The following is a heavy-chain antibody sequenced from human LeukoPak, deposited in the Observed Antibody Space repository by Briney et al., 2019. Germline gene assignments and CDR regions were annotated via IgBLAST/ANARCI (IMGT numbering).Heavy chain of an antibody. CDR2: ISGDGGST. CDR3: TRQGARPDY. V-gene: IGHV3-43*02. Sequence: GGSLRLSCAASGFTFYDYIMHWVRQAPGKGLEWVSLISGDGGSTYYADSVKGRFTISRDNSKNSLYLQMNSLRGEDTALYYCTRQGARPDYWGQGTLVTVSS. J-gene: IGHJ4*02. CDR1: GFTFYDYI.